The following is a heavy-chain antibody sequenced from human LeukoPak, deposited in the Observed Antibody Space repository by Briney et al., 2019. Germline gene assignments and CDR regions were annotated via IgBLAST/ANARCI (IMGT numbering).Heavy chain of an antibody. Sequence: TGGSLRLSCAASGFTFDDYAMHWARQAPGKGLEWVSGISWNSGSIGYADSVKGRFTISRDNAKNSLYLQMNSLRAEDTALYYCAKGDPYYYDSSGSPGGDYWGQGTLVTVSS. V-gene: IGHV3-9*01. D-gene: IGHD3-22*01. CDR1: GFTFDDYA. CDR3: AKGDPYYYDSSGSPGGDY. J-gene: IGHJ4*02. CDR2: ISWNSGSI.